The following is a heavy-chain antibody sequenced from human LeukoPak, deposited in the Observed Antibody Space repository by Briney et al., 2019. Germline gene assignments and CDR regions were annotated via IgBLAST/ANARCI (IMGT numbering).Heavy chain of an antibody. V-gene: IGHV4-38-2*02. CDR2: IYHSGST. Sequence: PSETLSLTCTVSGYSISSGYYWGWIRQPPGKGLEWIGSIYHSGSTYYNPSLKSRVTISVDTSKNQFSLKLSSVTAADTAVYYCARCEYQLLYGYYYYYMDVWGKGTTVTVSS. D-gene: IGHD2-2*02. J-gene: IGHJ6*03. CDR3: ARCEYQLLYGYYYYYMDV. CDR1: GYSISSGYY.